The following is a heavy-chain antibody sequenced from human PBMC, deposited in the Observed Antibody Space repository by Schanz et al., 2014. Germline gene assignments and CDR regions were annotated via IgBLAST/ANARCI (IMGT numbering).Heavy chain of an antibody. Sequence: QVQLVQSGAEMKKPGASVKVSCKASGYTFTDYGVIWVRQAPGQGLEWMGWISTSNGNTNYIQKLQGRVTMTTDTSTSTAYMELSSLRSEDTAVYYCARDFSAYVGNYFDYWGQGTLVTVSS. J-gene: IGHJ4*02. CDR2: ISTSNGNT. CDR1: GYTFTDYG. V-gene: IGHV1-18*01. CDR3: ARDFSAYVGNYFDY. D-gene: IGHD5-12*01.